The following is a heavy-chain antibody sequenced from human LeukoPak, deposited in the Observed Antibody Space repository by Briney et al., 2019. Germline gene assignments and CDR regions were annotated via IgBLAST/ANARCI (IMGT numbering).Heavy chain of an antibody. CDR3: ARDLYNNKWYEGAFDI. V-gene: IGHV3-21*05. CDR2: ISSSGGYI. J-gene: IGHJ3*02. D-gene: IGHD6-13*01. CDR1: GFTFSSYS. Sequence: PGGSLRLSCAASGFTFSSYSVNWVRQAPGKGLEWVSYISSSGGYIYYADSVRGRFTISRDNAKNSLYLQMNSLGAEDTAVYYCARDLYNNKWYEGAFDIWGQGTMVTVSS.